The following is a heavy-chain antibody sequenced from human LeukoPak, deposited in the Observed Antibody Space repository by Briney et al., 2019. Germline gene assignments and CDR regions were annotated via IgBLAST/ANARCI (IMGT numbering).Heavy chain of an antibody. Sequence: GGSLRLSCAASGFTFTSYAMSWVRQAPGKGLEWVSSIRGSGGNTYYADSVKGRFTISRDNPKNTVYLQMNSLRPEDTAVYYCARTRLTPYYYYYGMDVWGQGTLVTVSS. CDR3: ARTRLTPYYYYYGMDV. D-gene: IGHD6-25*01. V-gene: IGHV3-23*01. CDR2: IRGSGGNT. CDR1: GFTFTSYA. J-gene: IGHJ6*02.